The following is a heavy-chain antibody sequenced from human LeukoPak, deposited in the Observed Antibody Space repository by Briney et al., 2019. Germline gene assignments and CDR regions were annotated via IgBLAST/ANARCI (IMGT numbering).Heavy chain of an antibody. J-gene: IGHJ4*02. Sequence: ASETLSLTCTVSGGSISSSSYYWGWIRQPPGKGLEWIGSIHYSGSTYYNPSLKSRVTTSVDTSKNQFSLKLSSVTAADTAVYYCARGYYYDSSGYRDYFDYWGQGTLVTVSS. CDR3: ARGYYYDSSGYRDYFDY. V-gene: IGHV4-39*07. D-gene: IGHD3-22*01. CDR1: GGSISSSSYY. CDR2: IHYSGST.